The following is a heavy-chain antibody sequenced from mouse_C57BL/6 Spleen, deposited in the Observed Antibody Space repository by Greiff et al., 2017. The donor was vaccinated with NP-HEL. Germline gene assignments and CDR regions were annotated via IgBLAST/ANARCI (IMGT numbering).Heavy chain of an antibody. J-gene: IGHJ2*01. CDR1: GYTFTSYG. D-gene: IGHD1-1*01. V-gene: IGHV1-81*01. Sequence: VQLQESGAELARPGASVKLSCKASGYTFTSYGISWVKQRTGQGLEWIGEIYPRSGNTYYNEKFKGKATLTADKSSSTAYMELRSLTSEDSAVYFCARYSSYGCFDYWGQGTTLTVSS. CDR3: ARYSSYGCFDY. CDR2: IYPRSGNT.